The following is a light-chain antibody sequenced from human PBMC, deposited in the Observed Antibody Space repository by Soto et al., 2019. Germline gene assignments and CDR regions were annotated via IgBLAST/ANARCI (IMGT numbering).Light chain of an antibody. CDR3: QESYSTPSVT. V-gene: IGKV3-11*01. J-gene: IGKJ3*01. CDR1: QSVGSN. CDR2: DAS. Sequence: ETVLTQSPATLSLSPGERATLSCRASQSVGSNLAWYQQKPGQAPRLLIYDASNRATGIPARFSGSGSGTDFTLTISSLEPEDFATYYCQESYSTPSVTFGPGTKVDIK.